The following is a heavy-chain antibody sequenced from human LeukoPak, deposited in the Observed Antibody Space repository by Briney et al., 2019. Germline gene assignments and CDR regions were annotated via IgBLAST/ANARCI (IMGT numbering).Heavy chain of an antibody. V-gene: IGHV3-7*03. CDR1: GFTLTEYW. Sequence: GDSLRPSCAASGFTLTEYWMTWVRQAPGKGLEWVGNIKQDGSDKHYMDSVKGRFTISRDNAKNSLYLQMNSLRAEDTALYYCAKDIAAAGTGWYFDLWGRGTLVTVSS. CDR3: AKDIAAAGTGWYFDL. CDR2: IKQDGSDK. J-gene: IGHJ2*01. D-gene: IGHD6-13*01.